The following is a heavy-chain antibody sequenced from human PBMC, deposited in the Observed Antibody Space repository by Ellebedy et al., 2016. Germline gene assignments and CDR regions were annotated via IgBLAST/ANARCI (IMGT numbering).Heavy chain of an antibody. CDR2: IKEDGSEK. CDR1: GFTFSSYW. CDR3: ARAHSVSVTGSFDC. J-gene: IGHJ4*02. V-gene: IGHV3-7*01. D-gene: IGHD1-26*01. Sequence: GESLKISXAASGFTFSSYWMTWVRQAPGKGLEWVANIKEDGSEKYYVDSVKGRFTISRDNAKNSLYLQMNSLRAEDTAVYYCARAHSVSVTGSFDCWGQGTLVTVSS.